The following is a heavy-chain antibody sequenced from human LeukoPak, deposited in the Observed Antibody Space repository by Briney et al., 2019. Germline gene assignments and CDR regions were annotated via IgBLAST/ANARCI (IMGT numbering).Heavy chain of an antibody. CDR2: ITTGRTL. CDR1: GFNFNDYY. D-gene: IGHD5/OR15-5a*01. CDR3: ARVVSSRSTVGFDP. V-gene: IGHV3-69-1*01. J-gene: IGHJ5*02. Sequence: GGSLRLSCAASGFNFNDYYMSWVRQAPGKGLEWVSYITTGRTLSYADSVKGRFTISRDNAKNSLFLQMKSLRVEDTAVYYCARVVSSRSTVGFDPWGQGTLVTVSS.